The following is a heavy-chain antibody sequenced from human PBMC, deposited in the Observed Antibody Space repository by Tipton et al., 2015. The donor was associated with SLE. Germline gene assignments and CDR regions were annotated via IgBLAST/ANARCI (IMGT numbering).Heavy chain of an antibody. CDR1: GGSFSGYY. Sequence: LRLSCAVYGGSFSGYYWSWVRQPPGKGLEWIGEINDSGSTNYNPSLKSRVTMSVDMSKSQFSLNLRSVTAADTAVYYCARQGGDDAFDIWGQGTMVTVSS. CDR3: ARQGGDDAFDI. CDR2: INDSGST. V-gene: IGHV4-34*01. J-gene: IGHJ3*02.